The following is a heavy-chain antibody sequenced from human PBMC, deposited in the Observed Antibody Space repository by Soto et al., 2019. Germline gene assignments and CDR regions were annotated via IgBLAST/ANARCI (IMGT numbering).Heavy chain of an antibody. CDR3: ARGTYSSGRVLIYYFDY. V-gene: IGHV4-4*02. D-gene: IGHD6-19*01. Sequence: PSETLSLTCAVSSGSISSSNWWSWVRQPPGKGLEWIGEIYHSGSTNYNPSLKSRVTISVDKSKNQFSLKLSSVTAADTAVYYCARGTYSSGRVLIYYFDYWGQGTLVTVSS. J-gene: IGHJ4*02. CDR1: SGSISSSNW. CDR2: IYHSGST.